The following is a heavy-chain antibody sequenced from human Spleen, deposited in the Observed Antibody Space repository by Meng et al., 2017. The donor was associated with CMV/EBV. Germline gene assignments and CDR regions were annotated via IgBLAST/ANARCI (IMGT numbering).Heavy chain of an antibody. Sequence: ASVKVSCKASGYTVSSYAITWVRQAPGQGLEWMGWISANDGSPNYAQKLQGRVTMSTDTATSTAYMELRSLTSDDTAVYYCARGGGHCSSTSCYTYDYWGQGTLVTVSS. CDR1: GYTVSSYA. V-gene: IGHV1-18*01. D-gene: IGHD2-2*02. J-gene: IGHJ4*02. CDR2: ISANDGSP. CDR3: ARGGGHCSSTSCYTYDY.